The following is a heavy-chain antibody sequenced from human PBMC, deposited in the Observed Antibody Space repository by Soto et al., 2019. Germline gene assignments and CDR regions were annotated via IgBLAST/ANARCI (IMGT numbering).Heavy chain of an antibody. J-gene: IGHJ4*02. D-gene: IGHD5-18*01. CDR1: GFTFTNFC. Sequence: ASVKVSCKSPGFTFTNFCITWVRQARGQGLEWMGWISAYSGNTNYAQRLQDRVTMTTDTSTTTAYMELRSLRSDDTAVYCCARAPVDSPMGDFDYWGQGTLVTVSS. CDR3: ARAPVDSPMGDFDY. CDR2: ISAYSGNT. V-gene: IGHV1-18*01.